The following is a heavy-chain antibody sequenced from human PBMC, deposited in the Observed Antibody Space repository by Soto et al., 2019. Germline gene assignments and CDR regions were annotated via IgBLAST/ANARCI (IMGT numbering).Heavy chain of an antibody. J-gene: IGHJ3*02. V-gene: IGHV1-18*01. CDR2: ISAYNGNT. D-gene: IGHD3-3*01. Sequence: QVQLVQSGAEVKKPGASVKVSCKASGYTFTIYGISWVRQAPGQGLEWMGWISAYNGNTNYAQKLQGRVTMTTDTSTSTAYMELRSLRSDDTAVYYCARDLGYDFWSGYLDAFDIWGQGTMVTVSS. CDR3: ARDLGYDFWSGYLDAFDI. CDR1: GYTFTIYG.